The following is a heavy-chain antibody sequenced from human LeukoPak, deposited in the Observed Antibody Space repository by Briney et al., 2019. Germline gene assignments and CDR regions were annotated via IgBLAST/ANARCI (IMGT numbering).Heavy chain of an antibody. Sequence: SVKVSCKASGGTFSSYAISWVRQAPGQGLEWVGGIIPIFGTANYAQKFQGRVTITADESTSTAYMELSSLRSEDTAVYYCARRRASGYSYGYDYFDYWGQGTLVTVSS. CDR2: IIPIFGTA. V-gene: IGHV1-69*13. CDR1: GGTFSSYA. CDR3: ARRRASGYSYGYDYFDY. D-gene: IGHD5-18*01. J-gene: IGHJ4*02.